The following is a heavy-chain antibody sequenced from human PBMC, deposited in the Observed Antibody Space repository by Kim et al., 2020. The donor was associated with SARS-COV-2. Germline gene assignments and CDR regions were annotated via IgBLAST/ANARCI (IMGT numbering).Heavy chain of an antibody. CDR1: GGSISSSNW. V-gene: IGHV4-4*02. CDR3: ARGTYAAAGGIFVY. D-gene: IGHD6-25*01. Sequence: SETLSLTCAVSGGSISSSNWWSWVRQPPGKGLEWIGEIYHSGSTNYNPSLKSRVTISVDKSKNQFSLKLSSVTAADTAVYYCARGTYAAAGGIFVYWGQGTLVTVSS. CDR2: IYHSGST. J-gene: IGHJ4*02.